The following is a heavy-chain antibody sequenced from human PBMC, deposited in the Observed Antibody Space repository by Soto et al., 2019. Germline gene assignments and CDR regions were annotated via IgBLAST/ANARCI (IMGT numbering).Heavy chain of an antibody. V-gene: IGHV1-69*12. CDR2: LITIFGTA. CDR1: GGTFSSYA. J-gene: IGHJ2*01. CDR3: ARVVTVVKSFHYWYFDL. D-gene: IGHD2-15*01. Sequence: QVQLVQSGAEVKKPGSSVKVSCKASGGTFSSYAISWVRQAPGQGLEWMGGLITIFGTANYAQKFQGRVTITADESTSTAYMELSSLRSEDTAVYYCARVVTVVKSFHYWYFDLWGRGTLVTVSS.